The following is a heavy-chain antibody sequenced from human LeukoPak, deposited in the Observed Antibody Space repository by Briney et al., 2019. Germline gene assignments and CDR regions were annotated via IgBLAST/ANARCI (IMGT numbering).Heavy chain of an antibody. CDR3: ARDPPCYYYDSRGGFDY. Sequence: GASVKVSCKASGYTFTGYYMHWVRQAPGQGLEWMGWINPNSGGTNYAQKFQGRVTMTRDTSISTAYMELSRLRSDDTAVYYCARDPPCYYYDSRGGFDYWGQGTLVTVSS. J-gene: IGHJ4*02. CDR1: GYTFTGYY. CDR2: INPNSGGT. V-gene: IGHV1-2*02. D-gene: IGHD3-22*01.